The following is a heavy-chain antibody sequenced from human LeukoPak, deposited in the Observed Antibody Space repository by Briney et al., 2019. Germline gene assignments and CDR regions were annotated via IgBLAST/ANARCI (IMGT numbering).Heavy chain of an antibody. D-gene: IGHD6-13*01. V-gene: IGHV3-66*04. J-gene: IGHJ6*02. CDR3: ARPDRYAAAGGYYGMDV. Sequence: PGGSLRLSCAASGFTVSSNYMSWVRQAPGKGLEWVSVIYRGGSTYYADSVKGRFTISRDNSKNTLYLQMNSLRAEDTAVYYCARPDRYAAAGGYYGMDVWGQGTTVTVSS. CDR1: GFTVSSNY. CDR2: IYRGGST.